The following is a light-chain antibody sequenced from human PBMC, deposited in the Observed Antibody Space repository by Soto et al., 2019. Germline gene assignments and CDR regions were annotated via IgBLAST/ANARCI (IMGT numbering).Light chain of an antibody. J-gene: IGLJ1*01. Sequence: QSVLTQPPSASGTPGQRVTISCSGSSSNIGSNYVYWYQQLPGTAPKLLMYRDVKRPSGVPGRFSGSKSGTSASLAISGLRSEDEADYYCASWDDSLSGSYVFGTGTKLTVL. CDR1: SSNIGSNY. CDR3: ASWDDSLSGSYV. CDR2: RDV. V-gene: IGLV1-47*01.